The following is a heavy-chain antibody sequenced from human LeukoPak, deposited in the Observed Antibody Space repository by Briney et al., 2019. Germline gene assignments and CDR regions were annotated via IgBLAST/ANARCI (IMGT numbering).Heavy chain of an antibody. J-gene: IGHJ4*02. Sequence: SETLSLTCAVYGGSFSGYYWSWIRQPAGKGLEWIGRIYTSGSTNYNPSLKSRVTMSVDTSKNQFSLKLSSVTAADTAVYYCASGPTTTFDYWGQGTLVTVSS. CDR3: ASGPTTTFDY. D-gene: IGHD4-11*01. V-gene: IGHV4-59*10. CDR2: IYTSGST. CDR1: GGSFSGYY.